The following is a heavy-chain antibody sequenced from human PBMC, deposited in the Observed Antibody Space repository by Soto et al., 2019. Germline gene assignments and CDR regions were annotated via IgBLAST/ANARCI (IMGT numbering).Heavy chain of an antibody. CDR1: GFTFSSYG. Sequence: QVQLVESGGGVVQPGRSLRLSCAASGFTFSSYGMHWVRQAPGKGLEWVAVKYYADSVKGRFTISRDNSKNTLYLQMNSMRSEDTAGYYCAKTLGSYCISTSCPLDYWCHGTLVTFSS. D-gene: IGHD2-2*01. V-gene: IGHV3-30*18. J-gene: IGHJ4*01. CDR2: K. CDR3: AKTLGSYCISTSCPLDY.